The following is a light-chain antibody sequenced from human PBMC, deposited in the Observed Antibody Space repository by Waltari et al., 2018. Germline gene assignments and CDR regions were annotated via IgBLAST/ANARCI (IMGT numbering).Light chain of an antibody. CDR1: HDINNY. CDR2: DAS. CDR3: QHYDHLLWGT. V-gene: IGKV1-33*01. Sequence: DLQMTQSPSSLSASVGDRVTINCQASHDINNYLNWYQQKPGKAPKLLIYDASNLETGVPSRFSGSGSGTDFTFTISSLQPEDLATYYCQHYDHLLWGTFGGGTKVEIK. J-gene: IGKJ4*01.